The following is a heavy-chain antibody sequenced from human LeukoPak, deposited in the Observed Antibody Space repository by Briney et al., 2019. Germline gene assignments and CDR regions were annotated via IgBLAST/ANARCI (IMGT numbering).Heavy chain of an antibody. V-gene: IGHV3-7*04. D-gene: IGHD3-10*01. Sequence: PGGSLRLSCAASGFTFSRSWMIWVRQAPGKGLGWVANIKEDGSQKFYVDSVKGRFTISRDNARNSLYLQMSSLRAEDTAVYYCARGFGDCWGQGTLVTVSS. J-gene: IGHJ4*02. CDR1: GFTFSRSW. CDR3: ARGFGDC. CDR2: IKEDGSQK.